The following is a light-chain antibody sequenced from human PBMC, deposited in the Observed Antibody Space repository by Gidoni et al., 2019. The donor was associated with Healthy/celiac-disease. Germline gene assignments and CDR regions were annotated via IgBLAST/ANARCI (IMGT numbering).Light chain of an antibody. CDR1: QSVSSSQ. J-gene: IGKJ5*01. CDR3: QQYGSSTIT. CDR2: GAS. V-gene: IGKV3-20*01. Sequence: DIVSTQSPGTLSLSPGERATLSCRASQSVSSSQLAWHQQKPGQAPRLLIYGASSRAAGIPDRFSGSGSGTDFTLTISRLEPEDFAVFYCQQYGSSTITFGQGTRLEIK.